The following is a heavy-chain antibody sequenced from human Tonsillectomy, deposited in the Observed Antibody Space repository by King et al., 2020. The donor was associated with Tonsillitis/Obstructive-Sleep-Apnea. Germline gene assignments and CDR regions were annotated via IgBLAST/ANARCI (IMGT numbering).Heavy chain of an antibody. D-gene: IGHD2-21*01. CDR3: AKRAGGDNYGLDS. Sequence: QLVQSGAEVKKPGESLKISCKASGYKFTNYWIVWVRQMPGKGLEWMGLIYPGDSDTRYSPSFQGQVTISADRSISTAYLHWDSLKASDTATYYCAKRAGGDNYGLDSWGQGTLVTVSS. V-gene: IGHV5-51*03. CDR1: GYKFTNYW. CDR2: IYPGDSDT. J-gene: IGHJ4*02.